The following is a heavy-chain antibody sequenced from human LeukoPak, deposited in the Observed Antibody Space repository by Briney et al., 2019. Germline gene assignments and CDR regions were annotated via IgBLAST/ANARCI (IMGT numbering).Heavy chain of an antibody. CDR1: GYSISSGYY. Sequence: SETLSLTCTVSGYSISSGYYWGWIRPPPGKGLEWIGSIYHSGSTYYNPSLKSRVTISVDTSKNQFSLKLSSVTAADTAVYYCARDRDFLYCSSTSCHHAFDIWGQGTMVTVSS. CDR2: IYHSGST. D-gene: IGHD2-2*01. J-gene: IGHJ3*02. CDR3: ARDRDFLYCSSTSCHHAFDI. V-gene: IGHV4-38-2*02.